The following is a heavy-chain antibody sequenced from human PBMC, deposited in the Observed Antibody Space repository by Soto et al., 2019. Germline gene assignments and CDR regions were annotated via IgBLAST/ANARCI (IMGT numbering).Heavy chain of an antibody. CDR2: VNPNNGDT. CDR3: SKVSRKGSAIDFDY. V-gene: IGHV1-8*01. Sequence: QVQLVQSGAELKKPGASVKVSCKASGYTFSNYDMNWVRQATGQGPEWIGWVNPNNGDTGYAQKFQGRVTLTTHISTTTAYRELTSLRSEDTAIYYCSKVSRKGSAIDFDYWGQGPLITVSS. D-gene: IGHD3-10*01. CDR1: GYTFSNYD. J-gene: IGHJ4*02.